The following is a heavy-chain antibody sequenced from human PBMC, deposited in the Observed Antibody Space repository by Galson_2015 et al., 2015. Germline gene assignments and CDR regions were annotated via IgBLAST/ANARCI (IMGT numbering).Heavy chain of an antibody. CDR3: ARVASSSYWYFDL. CDR1: GGSIRSHS. CDR2: IHYSGST. J-gene: IGHJ2*01. Sequence: ETLSLTCTVSGGSIRSHSWSWMRQPPGKGLEWIGYIHYSGSTNYDPSLKSRVTISLDTSKNQFSLKLSSVAAADTAVYYCARVASSSYWYFDLWGRGTLVTVSS. D-gene: IGHD6-6*01. V-gene: IGHV4-59*11.